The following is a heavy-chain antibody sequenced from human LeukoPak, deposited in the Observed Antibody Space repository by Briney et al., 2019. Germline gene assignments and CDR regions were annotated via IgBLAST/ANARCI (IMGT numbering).Heavy chain of an antibody. CDR3: ARGTGRGYAYGAADY. J-gene: IGHJ4*02. D-gene: IGHD5-18*01. CDR1: GGILSSYV. CDR2: IHPTFGAP. V-gene: IGHV1-69*13. Sequence: GASVKVSCKSSGGILSSYVITWVRQPPAQGLEWMGGIHPTFGAPKYAQKFQGRVMITADESTGKDYMKLFSLTSEDTAVYYCARGTGRGYAYGAADYWGQGTLVTVSS.